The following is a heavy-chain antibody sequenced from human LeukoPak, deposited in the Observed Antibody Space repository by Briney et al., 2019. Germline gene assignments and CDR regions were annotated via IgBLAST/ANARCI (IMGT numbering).Heavy chain of an antibody. CDR3: ARGRERFGELLLSY. Sequence: GASVKVSCKAFGYTFTSNYMHWVRQAPGQGPEWMGVISPSGGSTTYAQKFQGRVTLTRDMSTSTDYLELSSLRSEDTAVYYCARGRERFGELLLSYWGQGTLVTVSS. V-gene: IGHV1-46*01. J-gene: IGHJ4*02. CDR1: GYTFTSNY. CDR2: ISPSGGST. D-gene: IGHD3-10*01.